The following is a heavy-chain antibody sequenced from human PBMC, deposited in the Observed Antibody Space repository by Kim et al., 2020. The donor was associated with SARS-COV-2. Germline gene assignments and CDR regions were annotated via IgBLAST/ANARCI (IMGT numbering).Heavy chain of an antibody. J-gene: IGHJ6*02. CDR2: IWYDGSNK. CDR1: GFTFSSYG. D-gene: IGHD3-22*01. Sequence: GSLRLSCAASGFTFSSYGMHWVRQAPGKGLEWVAVIWYDGSNKYYADSVKGRFTISRDNSKNTLYLQMNSLRAEDTAVYYCARDDYYDSSGYSGGMDVWGQGTTVTVSS. CDR3: ARDDYYDSSGYSGGMDV. V-gene: IGHV3-33*01.